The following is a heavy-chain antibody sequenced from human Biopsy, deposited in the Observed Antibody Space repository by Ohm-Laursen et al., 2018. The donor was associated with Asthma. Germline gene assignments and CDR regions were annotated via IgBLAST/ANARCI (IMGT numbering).Heavy chain of an antibody. V-gene: IGHV1-3*01. CDR1: GYTFIHFA. CDR3: ARTYYDFLTGQVNDAFAL. CDR2: INAGDGNT. J-gene: IGHJ3*01. Sequence: ASVKVSCNASGYTFIHFAIHWVRQAPRQRLEWMGWINAGDGNTKYSQKFQGRVTITRDTSASTAYMDLRSLRSEDTAMYYCARTYYDFLTGQVNDAFALWGQGTMVTVSS. D-gene: IGHD3-9*01.